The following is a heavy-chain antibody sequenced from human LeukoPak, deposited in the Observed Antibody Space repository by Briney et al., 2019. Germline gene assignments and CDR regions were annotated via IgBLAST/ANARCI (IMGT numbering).Heavy chain of an antibody. CDR2: INPNSGGT. V-gene: IGHV1-2*02. D-gene: IGHD2-15*01. Sequence: ASVKVSCKASGYTFTDYYIHWVRQAPGQGLEWMGWINPNSGGTNYAQKFQGRVTMTRDTSISTAYMELSRLRPEDTAVYYCARDLHCSGGSCYSGLHYWGQGTLVTVSS. CDR3: ARDLHCSGGSCYSGLHY. CDR1: GYTFTDYY. J-gene: IGHJ4*02.